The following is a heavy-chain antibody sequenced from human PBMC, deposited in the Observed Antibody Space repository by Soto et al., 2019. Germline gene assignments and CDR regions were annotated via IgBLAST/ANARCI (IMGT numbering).Heavy chain of an antibody. CDR2: IYYSGST. J-gene: IGHJ4*02. CDR1: GGSISSYY. V-gene: IGHV4-59*01. Sequence: PSETLSLTCTVSGGSISSYYCSWIRQPPGKGLEWIGYIYYSGSTNYNPSLKSRVTISVDTSKNQFSLKLSSVTAADTAVYYCARVIAGARGLFDYWGQGTLVTVSS. CDR3: ARVIAGARGLFDY. D-gene: IGHD2-15*01.